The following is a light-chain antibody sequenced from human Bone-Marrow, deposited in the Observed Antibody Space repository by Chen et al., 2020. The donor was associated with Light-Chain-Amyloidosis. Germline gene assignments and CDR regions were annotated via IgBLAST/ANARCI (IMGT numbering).Light chain of an antibody. J-gene: IGLJ3*02. CDR2: DDS. Sequence: SYVLTHPSSVSVAPGQTATIACGGNNIGSTSVHWYQQTPGQAPLLFVYDDSDRPSGIPDRLSGSNSGNTATLTISRVEAGDEADYYCQVWDRSSDRPVFGGGTKLTVL. CDR1: NIGSTS. V-gene: IGLV3-21*02. CDR3: QVWDRSSDRPV.